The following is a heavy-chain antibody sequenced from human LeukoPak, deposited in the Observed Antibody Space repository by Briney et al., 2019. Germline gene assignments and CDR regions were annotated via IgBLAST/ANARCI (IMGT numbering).Heavy chain of an antibody. V-gene: IGHV3-21*01. CDR3: AELGITMIGGV. CDR1: GFTFSSYI. D-gene: IGHD3-10*02. J-gene: IGHJ6*04. CDR2: ISSSSSYI. Sequence: GGSLRLSCAASGFTFSSYIMNWVRQAPGKGLEWVSSISSSSSYIYYADSVKGRFTISRDNAKNSLYLQMNSLRAEDTAVYYCAELGITMIGGVWGKGTTVTISS.